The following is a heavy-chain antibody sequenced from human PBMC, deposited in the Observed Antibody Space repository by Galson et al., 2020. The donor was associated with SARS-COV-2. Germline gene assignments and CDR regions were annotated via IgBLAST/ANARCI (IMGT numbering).Heavy chain of an antibody. Sequence: GESLKISCVSSGFTFSSYWMTWVRQAPGKGLEWVASINRDASEKHYVDSVKGRFTVSRDNAKNSLYLQMNSLRAGDRAVYYCARGIRGNIAATGVHFDYWGQGTLVTVSS. J-gene: IGHJ4*02. V-gene: IGHV3-7*01. CDR2: INRDASEK. D-gene: IGHD6-13*01. CDR3: ARGIRGNIAATGVHFDY. CDR1: GFTFSSYW.